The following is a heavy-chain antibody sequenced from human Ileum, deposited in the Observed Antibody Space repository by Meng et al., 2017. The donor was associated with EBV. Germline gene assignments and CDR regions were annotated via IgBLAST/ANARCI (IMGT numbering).Heavy chain of an antibody. D-gene: IGHD4-17*01. J-gene: IGHJ4*02. CDR2: IYYRGNT. V-gene: IGHV4-39*07. Sequence: QPPLQESGPGLVQPSESLALTCPVPGGSISTGNFYWGWIRQSPGKALECIGTIYYRGNTFYNPSLKSRLTISIDTSKNEFSLTLRSVTAADTALYYCASAYDYGDYEAFAYWGPGSLVTVSS. CDR1: GGSISTGNFY. CDR3: ASAYDYGDYEAFAY.